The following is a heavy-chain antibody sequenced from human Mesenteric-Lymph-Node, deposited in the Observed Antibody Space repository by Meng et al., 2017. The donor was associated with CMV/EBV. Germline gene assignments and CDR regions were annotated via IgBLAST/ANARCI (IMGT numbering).Heavy chain of an antibody. CDR2: ISSSSSYI. Sequence: GESLMISCAASGFTFSSYSMYWVRPAPGKGLEWVSSISSSSSYIYYADSVKGRFTISRDNAKNSLYLQMNSLRAEDTAVYYWATGVVVIANDAFDVWGQGTMVTVSS. CDR1: GFTFSSYS. D-gene: IGHD2-21*01. V-gene: IGHV3-21*01. CDR3: ATGVVVIANDAFDV. J-gene: IGHJ3*01.